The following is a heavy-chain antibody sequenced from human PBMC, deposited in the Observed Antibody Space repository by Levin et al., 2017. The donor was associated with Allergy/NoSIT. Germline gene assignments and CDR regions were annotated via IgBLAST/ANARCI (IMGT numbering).Heavy chain of an antibody. Sequence: GESLKISCAASGFTFSNYDMHWVRQATGRGLAWVSGINTAGDTFYPDSVKGRFTISRENAKNSLYLQMSSLRAGDTAVYYCARVHRGAFDLWGQGTMVTVSS. J-gene: IGHJ3*01. D-gene: IGHD3-10*01. CDR3: ARVHRGAFDL. CDR1: GFTFSNYD. CDR2: INTAGDT. V-gene: IGHV3-13*01.